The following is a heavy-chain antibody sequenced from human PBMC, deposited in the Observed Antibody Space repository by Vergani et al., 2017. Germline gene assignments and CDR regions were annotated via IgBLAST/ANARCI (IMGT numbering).Heavy chain of an antibody. CDR1: GGSISSYY. CDR2: IYTSGST. D-gene: IGHD2-2*01. V-gene: IGHV4-4*07. Sequence: QVQLQESGPGLVKPSETLSLTCTVSGGSISSYYWSWIRQPAGKGLEWIGRIYTSGSTNYNPSLKSRVTMSVDTSKNQFSLKLSSVTAEDTAVYYCARAPPDIVVVPAAYNWFDPWGQGTLVTVSS. CDR3: ARAPPDIVVVPAAYNWFDP. J-gene: IGHJ5*02.